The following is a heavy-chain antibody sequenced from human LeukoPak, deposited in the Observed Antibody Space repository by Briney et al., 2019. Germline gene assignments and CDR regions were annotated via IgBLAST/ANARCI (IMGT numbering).Heavy chain of an antibody. CDR1: GFTFSSYA. D-gene: IGHD3-9*01. J-gene: IGHJ6*02. CDR3: AREKPRYFDWLVYYYYGMDV. CDR2: ISYDGSNK. V-gene: IGHV3-30-3*01. Sequence: PGKSLRLSCAASGFTFSSYAMHWVRQAPGKGLEWVAVISYDGSNKYYADSVKGRFTISRDNSKNTLYLQMNSLRAEDTAVYYCAREKPRYFDWLVYYYYGMDVWGQGTTVTVSS.